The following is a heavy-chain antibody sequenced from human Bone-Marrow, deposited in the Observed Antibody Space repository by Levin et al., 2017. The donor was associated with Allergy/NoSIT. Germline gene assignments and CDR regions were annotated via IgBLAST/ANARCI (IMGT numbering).Heavy chain of an antibody. CDR3: ARGPDYYDRAFDI. CDR1: GYTFTDYY. J-gene: IGHJ3*02. Sequence: ASVKVSCKASGYTFTDYYMNWVRQAPGQGLEWMGWINPNSGGTNYAQKFQGRVTMTRDTSISTAYMELTRLRSDDTAVYYCARGPDYYDRAFDIWGQGTMVTVSS. CDR2: INPNSGGT. V-gene: IGHV1-2*02. D-gene: IGHD3-22*01.